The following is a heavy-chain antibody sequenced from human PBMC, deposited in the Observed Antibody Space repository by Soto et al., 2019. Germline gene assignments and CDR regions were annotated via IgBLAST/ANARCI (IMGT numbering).Heavy chain of an antibody. D-gene: IGHD6-19*01. V-gene: IGHV4-34*01. J-gene: IGHJ3*02. CDR2: INHSGST. CDR1: GGSFSGYY. CDR3: AREAQWLVQDAFDI. Sequence: QVQLQQWGAGLLKPSETLSLTCAVYGGSFSGYYWSWIRQPPGKGLEWIGEINHSGSTNYNPSLKSRVTRSVDTSKNQFSLKLSSVTAADTAVYYCAREAQWLVQDAFDIWGQGTMVTVSS.